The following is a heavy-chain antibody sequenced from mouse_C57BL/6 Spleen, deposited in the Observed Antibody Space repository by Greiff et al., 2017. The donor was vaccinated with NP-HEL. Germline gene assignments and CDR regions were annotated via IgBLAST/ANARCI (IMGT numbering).Heavy chain of an antibody. V-gene: IGHV1-59*01. D-gene: IGHD1-1*01. CDR1: GYTFTSYW. CDR3: ARWGSILYYYAMDY. J-gene: IGHJ4*01. Sequence: VQLQQPGAELVRPGTSVKLSCKASGYTFTSYWMHWVKQRPGQGLEWIGVIDPSDSYTNYNQKFKGKATLTVDTSSSTAYMQLSSLTSEDSAVYYCARWGSILYYYAMDYWGQGTSVTVSS. CDR2: IDPSDSYT.